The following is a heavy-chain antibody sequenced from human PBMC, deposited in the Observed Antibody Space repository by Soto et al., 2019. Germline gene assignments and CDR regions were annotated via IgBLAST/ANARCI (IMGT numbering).Heavy chain of an antibody. CDR2: IIPIFGTA. Sequence: VASVKVSCKASGGTFSSYAISWVRQAPGQGLEWMGGIIPIFGTANYAQKFQGRVTITADESTSTAYMELSSLRSEDTAVYYCARVGRSANAFDIWGQGTMVTVSS. CDR3: ARVGRSANAFDI. V-gene: IGHV1-69*13. CDR1: GGTFSSYA. J-gene: IGHJ3*02.